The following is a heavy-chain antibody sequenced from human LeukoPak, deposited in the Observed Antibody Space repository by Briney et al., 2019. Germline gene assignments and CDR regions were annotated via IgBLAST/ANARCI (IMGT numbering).Heavy chain of an antibody. D-gene: IGHD4-23*01. CDR1: GVTLSGYW. CDR3: AKDISTVVTRGYFQH. V-gene: IGHV3-74*01. CDR2: INPDGSIT. J-gene: IGHJ1*01. Sequence: GGSLRLSCAASGVTLSGYWIHWVRHAPGKGLVWVARINPDGSITNYADSVKGRITISRDNAKDTLYLQMNSLRAEDTALYYCAKDISTVVTRGYFQHWGQGTLVTVSS.